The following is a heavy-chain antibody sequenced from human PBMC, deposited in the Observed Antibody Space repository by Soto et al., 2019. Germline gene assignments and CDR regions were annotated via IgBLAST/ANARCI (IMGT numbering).Heavy chain of an antibody. J-gene: IGHJ4*02. V-gene: IGHV3-23*01. D-gene: IGHD6-19*01. Sequence: PGGSLRLSCTASGFTFSNYAMNWVRQAPGKGLEWVSGLSGNGDYTYYADSVKGRFTISRDNSKNTLYLQMNSLRAEDTAVYYCAREYSSGWKTFDYWGQGTLVTVSS. CDR3: AREYSSGWKTFDY. CDR2: LSGNGDYT. CDR1: GFTFSNYA.